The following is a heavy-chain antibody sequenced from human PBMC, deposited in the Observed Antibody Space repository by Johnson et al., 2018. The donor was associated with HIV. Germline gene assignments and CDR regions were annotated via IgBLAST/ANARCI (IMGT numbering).Heavy chain of an antibody. CDR3: ARGKGAAVGLDAFDI. V-gene: IGHV3-20*04. J-gene: IGHJ3*02. CDR2: INWNGGTP. CDR1: GFSFSSYG. Sequence: VQLVESGGGLVQPGGSLRFSCAASGFSFSSYGMSWVRQAPGKGLAWVSGINWNGGTPGYVDSMKGRFTFSRDNARNSLYLQMNSLRAEDTALYYCARGKGAAVGLDAFDIWGQGTMVTVSS. D-gene: IGHD6-13*01.